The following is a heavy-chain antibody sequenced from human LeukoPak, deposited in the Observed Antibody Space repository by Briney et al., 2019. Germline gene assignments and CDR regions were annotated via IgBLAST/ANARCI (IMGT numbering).Heavy chain of an antibody. CDR1: GFTFSNYY. Sequence: GGSLRLSCAASGFTFSNYYMNWVRQAPGKGLEWVSSISSGSSYIYYADSVKGRFTISRDNAKNSLYLQMNSLGAEDTAVYYCATGVRGYNSALDYWGQGTLVTVSS. D-gene: IGHD6-19*01. CDR2: ISSGSSYI. J-gene: IGHJ4*02. V-gene: IGHV3-21*01. CDR3: ATGVRGYNSALDY.